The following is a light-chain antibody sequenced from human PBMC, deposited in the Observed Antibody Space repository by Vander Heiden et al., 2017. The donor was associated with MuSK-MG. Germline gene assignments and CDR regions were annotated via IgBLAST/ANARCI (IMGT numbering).Light chain of an antibody. CDR3: QHEEKWPPGT. CDR1: QSVSTN. J-gene: IGKJ4*01. Sequence: EIVMTQSPATLSVSPGERATLSCRTSQSVSTNLAWYQQKPGQAPRLLIYGAATRATGVPDRLRGRGYGTEFTLTISILQAEDFAVSSCQHEEKWPPGTFGGGTRVAIK. V-gene: IGKV3-15*01. CDR2: GAA.